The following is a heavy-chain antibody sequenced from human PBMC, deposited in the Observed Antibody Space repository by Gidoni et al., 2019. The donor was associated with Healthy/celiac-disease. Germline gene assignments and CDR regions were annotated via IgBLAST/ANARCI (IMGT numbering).Heavy chain of an antibody. CDR2: IYSGGST. CDR1: GFTVSRNY. Sequence: EVQLVESGGGLIQPGGSLRLSCAASGFTVSRNYMSWVRQAPGKGLEWVSVIYSGGSTYYADSVKGRFTISRDNSKNTLYLQMNSLRAEDTAVYYCARDSYFWSGYGYYYYYGMDVWGQGTTVTVSS. J-gene: IGHJ6*02. D-gene: IGHD3-3*01. V-gene: IGHV3-53*01. CDR3: ARDSYFWSGYGYYYYYGMDV.